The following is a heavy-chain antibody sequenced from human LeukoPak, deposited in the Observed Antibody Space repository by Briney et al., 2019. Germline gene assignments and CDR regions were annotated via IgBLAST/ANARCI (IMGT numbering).Heavy chain of an antibody. CDR1: GYSVSSGCY. V-gene: IGHV4-61*02. CDR2: IYTSGST. D-gene: IGHD3-10*01. Sequence: SETLSLTCTVSGYSVSSGCYWGWIRQPAGKGLEWIGRIYTSGSTNYNPSLKSRVTISVDKSKNQFSLRLSSVTAADTAVYYCARAMVRGVKGFDYWGQGTLVTVSS. CDR3: ARAMVRGVKGFDY. J-gene: IGHJ4*02.